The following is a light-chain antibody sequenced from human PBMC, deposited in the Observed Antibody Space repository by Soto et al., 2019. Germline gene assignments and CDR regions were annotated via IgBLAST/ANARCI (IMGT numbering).Light chain of an antibody. J-gene: IGKJ2*01. CDR3: QQYGSSPPYT. V-gene: IGKV3-20*01. Sequence: EIVLTQSPGTLSLSPGERATLSCRASHSVSSSYLAWNQQNPGQAPRLLIYGASSRATGIPDRFSGSGSGTDFTLTISRLEPEDFAVYYCQQYGSSPPYTFGQGTKLEIK. CDR1: HSVSSSY. CDR2: GAS.